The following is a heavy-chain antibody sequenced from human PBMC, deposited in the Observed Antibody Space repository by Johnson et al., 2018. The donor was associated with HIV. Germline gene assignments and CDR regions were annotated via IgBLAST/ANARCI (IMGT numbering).Heavy chain of an antibody. Sequence: VQLVESGGGLIQPGGSLRLSCTASGLTVSSNYMSWVRQAPGKGLEWVSVIYSGGTTYHADSVKGRFTISRDNSKNTLYLQMNSLRAEDTAVYYCARRTVTALFYIWGHGTLVTVSS. J-gene: IGHJ3*02. CDR2: IYSGGTT. V-gene: IGHV3-53*01. D-gene: IGHD4-17*01. CDR3: ARRTVTALFYI. CDR1: GLTVSSNY.